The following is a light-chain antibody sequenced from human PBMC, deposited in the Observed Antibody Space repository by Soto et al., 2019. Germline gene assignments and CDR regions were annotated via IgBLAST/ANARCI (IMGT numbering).Light chain of an antibody. CDR1: QTVDKNY. CDR2: DVS. CDR3: QQYAHSPLA. V-gene: IGKV3D-20*01. J-gene: IGKJ4*01. Sequence: DIVLTQSPATLSLSPGERATLSCGASQTVDKNYLGWYQQKPGLATRLLIYDVSNRATGIPDRFSGSGSGTHFTLTITRLEPEDFAVYYCQQYAHSPLAFGGGTRVEIK.